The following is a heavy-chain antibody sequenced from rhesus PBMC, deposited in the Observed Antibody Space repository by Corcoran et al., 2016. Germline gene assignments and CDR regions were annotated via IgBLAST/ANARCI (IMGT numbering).Heavy chain of an antibody. Sequence: QVKLQQWGEGLAKPSETLSLFCAVYGGSIRDYYSWTWIRQAPGKGLEWIGSSEGRKTTTNYNPSLKNRVTISKDTSKNQFSLKLNSVTAADTAVYYCARVSWYYGSSSFDLWGPGTPITIYS. CDR2: SEGRKTTT. D-gene: IGHD3-16*01. CDR3: ARVSWYYGSSSFDL. J-gene: IGHJ2*01. V-gene: IGHV4-73*01. CDR1: GGSIRDYYS.